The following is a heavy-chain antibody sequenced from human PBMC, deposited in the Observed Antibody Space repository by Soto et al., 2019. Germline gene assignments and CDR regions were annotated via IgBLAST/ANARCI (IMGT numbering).Heavy chain of an antibody. V-gene: IGHV3-23*01. D-gene: IGHD6-19*01. CDR3: AGWVIALGGTASFRH. J-gene: IGHJ4*02. CDR1: GFTFASHA. Sequence: EAQLLESGGDLIQPGGSLTLSCAASGFTFASHAMSWVRQAPGKGLEWVSGISANVGRANYADSVKGRFSFYRNNSKNSMFRQMDSLPAEATAIYYCAGWVIALGGTASFRHWGQGTLVTVSS. CDR2: ISANVGRA.